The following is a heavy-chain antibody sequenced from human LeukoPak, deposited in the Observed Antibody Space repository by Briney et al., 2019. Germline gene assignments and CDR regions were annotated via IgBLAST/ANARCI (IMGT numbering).Heavy chain of an antibody. CDR1: GYTITGYY. CDR3: AGSGSYQLDY. Sequence: GASVKVSCKASGYTITGYYMHWVRQAPGQGLEWMGWINTNTGNPTYAQGFTGRFVFSLDTSVSTAYLQISSLKAEDTAVYYCAGSGSYQLDYWGQGTLVTVSS. CDR2: INTNTGNP. D-gene: IGHD3-10*01. J-gene: IGHJ4*02. V-gene: IGHV7-4-1*02.